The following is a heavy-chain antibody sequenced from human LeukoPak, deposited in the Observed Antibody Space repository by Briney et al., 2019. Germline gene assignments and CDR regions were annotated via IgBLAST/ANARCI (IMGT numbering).Heavy chain of an antibody. CDR2: ISSNGGST. J-gene: IGHJ6*03. Sequence: GGSLRLSCAASGFTFSSYAMHWVRQAPGKGLEYVSAISSNGGSTYYANSVKGRFTISRDNSKNTRYLQMGSLRADNTAVYYCARELLFGGHYYYYYMDVWGKGTTVTVSS. CDR3: ARELLFGGHYYYYYMDV. D-gene: IGHD3-10*02. V-gene: IGHV3-64*01. CDR1: GFTFSSYA.